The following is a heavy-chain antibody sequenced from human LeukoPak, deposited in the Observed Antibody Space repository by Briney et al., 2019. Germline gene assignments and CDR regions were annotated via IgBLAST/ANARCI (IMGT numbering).Heavy chain of an antibody. Sequence: GGSLRLSCAASGFTFSVFPMSWVRQAPGKGLEWVSGISDSGDATYYADSVKGRFTISRDNAKNSLYLQMNSLRAEDTAVYYCARRTGITMVRGVIPFDYWGQGTLVTVSS. CDR2: ISDSGDAT. D-gene: IGHD3-10*01. V-gene: IGHV3-21*01. CDR3: ARRTGITMVRGVIPFDY. J-gene: IGHJ4*02. CDR1: GFTFSVFP.